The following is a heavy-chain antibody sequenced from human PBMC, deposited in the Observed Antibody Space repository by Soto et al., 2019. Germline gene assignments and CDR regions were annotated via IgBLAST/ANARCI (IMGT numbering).Heavy chain of an antibody. CDR1: GFTFSSYA. Sequence: PEGSLRLSCAASGFTFSSYAMHWVRQAPGKGLEWVAVISYDGSNKYYADSVKGRFTISRDNSKNTLYLQMNSLRAEDTAVYYCERGYYCTNGGSCYSDYCGQGTLVTVSS. J-gene: IGHJ4*02. CDR3: ERGYYCTNGGSCYSDY. D-gene: IGHD2-8*01. CDR2: ISYDGSNK. V-gene: IGHV3-30-3*01.